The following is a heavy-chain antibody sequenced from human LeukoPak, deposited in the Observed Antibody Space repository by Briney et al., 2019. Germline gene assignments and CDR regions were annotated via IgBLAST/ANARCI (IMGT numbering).Heavy chain of an antibody. Sequence: GGSLRLSCAASGFTFSSYALSWVRQAPGRGLEWVSVISGSGGTTHYAESVKGRFTISRDNSKNTLYMQMNSLRAEDTAVYYCARDYHDSSGSYGVDFWGQGTLVTVSS. CDR2: ISGSGGTT. D-gene: IGHD3-22*01. J-gene: IGHJ4*02. CDR1: GFTFSSYA. CDR3: ARDYHDSSGSYGVDF. V-gene: IGHV3-23*01.